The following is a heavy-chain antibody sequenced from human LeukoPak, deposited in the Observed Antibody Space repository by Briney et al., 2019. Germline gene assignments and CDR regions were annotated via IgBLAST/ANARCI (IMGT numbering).Heavy chain of an antibody. D-gene: IGHD2-2*01. J-gene: IGHJ4*02. Sequence: GGSLRLSCAASGFPFSSHGMSWVRQAPGKGLEWVSGIIGGGGSTYYADSVKGRFTISGDNSRNTLFLQMNSLRAEDTAVYYCAHGAMYQLDYWGQGTLVTVSS. V-gene: IGHV3-23*01. CDR1: GFPFSSHG. CDR2: IIGGGGST. CDR3: AHGAMYQLDY.